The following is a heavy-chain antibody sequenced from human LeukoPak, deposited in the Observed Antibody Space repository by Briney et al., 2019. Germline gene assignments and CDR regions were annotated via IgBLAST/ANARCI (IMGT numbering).Heavy chain of an antibody. CDR2: ISGSGGST. D-gene: IGHD3-22*01. CDR1: GFTFSSYA. J-gene: IGHJ4*02. CDR3: AKEDYYYDSSGYIYYFDY. V-gene: IGHV3-23*01. Sequence: GGSLRLSCAASGFTFSSYAMSWVRQAPGKGLEWVSAISGSGGSTYYADSVKGRFTISRDNSKNTLYLQMNSLRAEDTAVYYCAKEDYYYDSSGYIYYFDYWGQGTLVTVSS.